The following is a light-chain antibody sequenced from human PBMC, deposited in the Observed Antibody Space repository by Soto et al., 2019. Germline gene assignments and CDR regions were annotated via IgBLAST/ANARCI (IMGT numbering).Light chain of an antibody. V-gene: IGKV3-15*01. CDR2: GAA. CDR1: QSASST. J-gene: IGKJ4*02. Sequence: ETLMTQSPATLSLSPGERATLSFSASQSASSTLGWYQQQHGQAPTLLIYGAATRATGIPARFRGSGSGTEFTLTIDSLQSEDFAVYYCQQYKVFPPAFGGGTKVGIK. CDR3: QQYKVFPPA.